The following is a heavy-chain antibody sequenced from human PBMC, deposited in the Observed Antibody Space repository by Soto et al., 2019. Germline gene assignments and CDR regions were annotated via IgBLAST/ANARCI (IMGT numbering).Heavy chain of an antibody. J-gene: IGHJ4*02. D-gene: IGHD3-22*01. V-gene: IGHV4-34*01. CDR1: GGSFSGHY. CDR2: INHSGST. Sequence: NPSETLSLTCAVYGGSFSGHYWSWIRQSPGRGLEWIGEINHSGSTNQNPSLKSRVTISVDTSKNQFSLKLKSVTAADTAVYYCARGITMILVVQGDAPDKYYFDSWGQGTQVTVSS. CDR3: ARGITMILVVQGDAPDKYYFDS.